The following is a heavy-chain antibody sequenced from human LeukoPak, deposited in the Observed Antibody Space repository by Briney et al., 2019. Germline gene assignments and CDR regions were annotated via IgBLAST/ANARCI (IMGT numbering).Heavy chain of an antibody. Sequence: ASVKVSCKASGYTFNLYGISWVRQAPGQGLEWMGWISGYNGNTKYAQKVQGRVTMTTDTSTRTAYMELRSLSSDDTAVYYCARGYCSGGSCYSVHRNPTFPLDYWGQGTLVTVSS. J-gene: IGHJ4*02. V-gene: IGHV1-18*01. CDR3: ARGYCSGGSCYSVHRNPTFPLDY. CDR2: ISGYNGNT. CDR1: GYTFNLYG. D-gene: IGHD2-15*01.